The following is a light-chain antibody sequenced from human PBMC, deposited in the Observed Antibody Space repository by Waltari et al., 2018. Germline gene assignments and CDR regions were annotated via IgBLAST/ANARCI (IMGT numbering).Light chain of an antibody. J-gene: IGLJ3*02. CDR3: AAWDDSLSGWV. V-gene: IGLV1-47*01. CDR1: SSNIGNNL. CDR2: RSN. Sequence: QSVLTQPPSASGTPGQRVTISCSGRSSNIGNNLVYWYQQFPGTAPKVLIYRSNQRPSGGPDRCSGSKSGTSASLASSGLRSEDEADDYCAAWDDSLSGWVFGGGTKVTVL.